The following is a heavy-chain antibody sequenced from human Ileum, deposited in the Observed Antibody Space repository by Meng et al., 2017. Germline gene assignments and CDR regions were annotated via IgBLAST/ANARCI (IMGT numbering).Heavy chain of an antibody. CDR2: INPNSGAT. CDR3: ARSEVVTAVDD. V-gene: IGHV1-2*06. Sequence: ASVKVSCKTSGYIFNEYYIHWVRQAPGQGLEWIGRINPNSGATNYAQQFQDSVALTRDTSLSTAYMELTSLRSDDTAIYYCARSEVVTAVDDWGQGTLVTVSS. J-gene: IGHJ4*02. CDR1: GYIFNEYY. D-gene: IGHD2-21*02.